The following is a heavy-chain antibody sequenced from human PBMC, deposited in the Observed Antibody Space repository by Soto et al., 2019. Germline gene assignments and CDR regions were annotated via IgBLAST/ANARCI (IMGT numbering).Heavy chain of an antibody. CDR2: IRSKAYGGTT. CDR1: GFMFSAYW. Sequence: PGGSLRLSCAASGFMFSAYWMSWFRQAPGKGLEWVGFIRSKAYGGTTEYAASVKGRFTISRDDSKSIAYLQMNSLKTEDTAVYYCTSIIAVAVGRFPWGQGTLVTVSS. J-gene: IGHJ5*02. V-gene: IGHV3-49*03. D-gene: IGHD6-19*01. CDR3: TSIIAVAVGRFP.